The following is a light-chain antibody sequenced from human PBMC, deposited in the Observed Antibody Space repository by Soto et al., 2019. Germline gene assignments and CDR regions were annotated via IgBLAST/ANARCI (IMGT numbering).Light chain of an antibody. J-gene: IGKJ5*01. CDR3: QQYYNWPRT. CDR1: QSVSSN. Sequence: EIVMTQSPATLSVSPGERATLSCRASQSVSSNLAWYQQKPGQAPRLLIYGASTRATGMPARFSGTGSGTEFTLTINSLQAEDSAVYYCQQYYNWPRTFGQGTRLEIK. V-gene: IGKV3-15*01. CDR2: GAS.